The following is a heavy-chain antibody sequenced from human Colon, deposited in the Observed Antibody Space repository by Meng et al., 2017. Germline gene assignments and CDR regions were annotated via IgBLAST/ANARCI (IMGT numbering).Heavy chain of an antibody. J-gene: IGHJ5*02. D-gene: IGHD4-17*01. CDR1: GFSLSDYW. CDR3: ASLSPPVTEKWIDP. CDR2: ISGDGGSV. Sequence: GESLKISCAASGFSLSDYWMNWVRQVPGKGLEWVSRISGDGGSVSYADSVRGRFTISRDISKNTSYLQMNDLSADDTAVYYCASLSPPVTEKWIDPWGQGTLVTVSS. V-gene: IGHV3-74*01.